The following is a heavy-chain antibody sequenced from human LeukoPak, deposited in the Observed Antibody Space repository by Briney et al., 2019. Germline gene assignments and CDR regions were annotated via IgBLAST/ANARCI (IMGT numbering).Heavy chain of an antibody. CDR1: GGSISSYY. J-gene: IGHJ4*02. CDR3: ARHYYDSSGYLRAFDY. CDR2: IYYSGST. D-gene: IGHD3-22*01. V-gene: IGHV4-59*01. Sequence: SETLSLTCTVSGGSISSYYWSWIRQPPGKGLEWIGYIYYSGSTNYNPSLKGRVTMSVDTSKNQFSLNLSSVTTADTAVYYCARHYYDSSGYLRAFDYWGQGTLVTVSS.